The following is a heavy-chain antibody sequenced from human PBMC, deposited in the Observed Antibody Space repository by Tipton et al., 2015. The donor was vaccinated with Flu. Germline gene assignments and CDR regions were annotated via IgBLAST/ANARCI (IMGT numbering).Heavy chain of an antibody. Sequence: TLSLTCTVSGGSISSYYWSWIRQPPGKGLEWIGYIYYSGRTNDNPSLKSRVTISVDTSKNQFSLKLSSVTDADTAVYYCARDSAAHYGMDVWGQGTTVTVSS. CDR3: ARDSAAHYGMDV. J-gene: IGHJ6*02. CDR1: GGSISSYY. D-gene: IGHD6-13*01. CDR2: IYYSGRT. V-gene: IGHV4-59*08.